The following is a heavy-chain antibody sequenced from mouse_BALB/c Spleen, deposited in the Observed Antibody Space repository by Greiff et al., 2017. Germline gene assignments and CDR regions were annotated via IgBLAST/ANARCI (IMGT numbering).Heavy chain of an antibody. CDR1: GFSLTTYG. D-gene: IGHD3-2*02. CDR2: IWTGGST. Sequence: QVQLQQSGPGLVAPSQSLSIICSVSGFSLTTYGVHWVRQPPGKGLEWLGVIWTGGSTNYNSALMSRLSINKDNSRSQVILKMNSLKSDDTAIYYGAKYQARGHYFDYWGQGTTLTVSS. CDR3: AKYQARGHYFDY. V-gene: IGHV2-9*02. J-gene: IGHJ2*01.